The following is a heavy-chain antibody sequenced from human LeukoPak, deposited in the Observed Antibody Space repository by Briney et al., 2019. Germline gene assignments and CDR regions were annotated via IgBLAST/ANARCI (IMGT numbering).Heavy chain of an antibody. D-gene: IGHD2-2*01. Sequence: PGGSLRLSCAASGFTFSIYTMNWVRQALGEGLEWVSSISTSSHYIYYADSVKGRVTIPRDNAKSSLYLQLDSLRAEDTAVYYCARDHCSTTTCPIDYWGQGTLVTVAS. CDR3: ARDHCSTTTCPIDY. V-gene: IGHV3-21*01. J-gene: IGHJ4*02. CDR2: ISTSSHYI. CDR1: GFTFSIYT.